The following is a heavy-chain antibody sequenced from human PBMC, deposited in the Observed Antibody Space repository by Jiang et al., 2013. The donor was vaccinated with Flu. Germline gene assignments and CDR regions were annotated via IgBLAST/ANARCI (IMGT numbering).Heavy chain of an antibody. Sequence: VQLVESGGGLVKPGGSLRLSCAASGFIFNNAWMSWVRQAPGKGLEWVGRIKSNTDGGTTDYGAPVKGRFTISRDDSKSTLYLQMNSLKTEDTAVYYCTTGPTILGVPLIDYWGQGTLVTVSS. CDR3: TTGPTILGVPLIDY. CDR1: GFIFNNAW. D-gene: IGHD3-3*01. J-gene: IGHJ4*02. CDR2: IKSNTDGGTT. V-gene: IGHV3-15*01.